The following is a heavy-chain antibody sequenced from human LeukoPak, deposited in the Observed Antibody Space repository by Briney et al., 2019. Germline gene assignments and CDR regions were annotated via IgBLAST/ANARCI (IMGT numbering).Heavy chain of an antibody. V-gene: IGHV1-69*05. J-gene: IGHJ3*02. CDR2: IIPIFGTA. Sequence: GASVKVSCKASGGTFSSYAISRVRQAPGQGLEWMGGIIPIFGTANYAQKFQGRVTITTDESTSTAYMELSSLRSEDTAVYYCARDGGGWRGAFDIWGQGTMVTVSS. CDR1: GGTFSSYA. CDR3: ARDGGGWRGAFDI. D-gene: IGHD3-16*01.